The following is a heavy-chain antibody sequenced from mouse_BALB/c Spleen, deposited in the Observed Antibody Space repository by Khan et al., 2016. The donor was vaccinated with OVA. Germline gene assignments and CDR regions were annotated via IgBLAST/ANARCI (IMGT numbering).Heavy chain of an antibody. Sequence: EVKLEESGPGLVKPSQTVSLTCTVAGISITTGNSRWSWIRQFPGNKLEWIGYIYYSGTITYNPSLTSRTTITRDTSKNQFFLEVNSLTAEDTATYCCPRDLHYWGQGTTLTVSS. CDR3: PRDLHY. CDR2: IYYSGTI. CDR1: GISITTGNSR. D-gene: IGHD2-10*01. V-gene: IGHV3-5*02. J-gene: IGHJ2*01.